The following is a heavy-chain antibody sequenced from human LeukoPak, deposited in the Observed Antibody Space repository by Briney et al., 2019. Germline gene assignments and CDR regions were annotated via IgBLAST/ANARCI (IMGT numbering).Heavy chain of an antibody. V-gene: IGHV4-4*07. Sequence: SETLSLTCTVSGGSISSYYWSWIRQSAGKGLEWIGRIYTSGSTNYNPSLKSRPSLKSRVTISVDTSKNQFSLKLSSVTAADTALYYCARGGGMVRGLNYIETWGQGTLVTVSS. CDR1: GGSISSYY. J-gene: IGHJ5*02. D-gene: IGHD3-10*01. CDR3: ARGGGMVRGLNYIET. CDR2: IYTSGST.